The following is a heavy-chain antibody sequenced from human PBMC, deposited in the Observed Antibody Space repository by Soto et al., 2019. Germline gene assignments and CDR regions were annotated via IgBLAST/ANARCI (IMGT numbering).Heavy chain of an antibody. J-gene: IGHJ6*03. CDR1: GYTFTSYA. D-gene: IGHD2-2*01. CDR3: ARVVEYCSSTSCYSGEYNYYYYMDV. Sequence: QVQLVQSGAEVKKPGASVKVSCKASGYTFTSYAMHWVRQAPGQRLEWMGWINAGNGNTKYSQKFQGRVTITRDTSASTADMELSSLRSEDTAVYYCARVVEYCSSTSCYSGEYNYYYYMDVWGKGTTVTVSS. CDR2: INAGNGNT. V-gene: IGHV1-3*01.